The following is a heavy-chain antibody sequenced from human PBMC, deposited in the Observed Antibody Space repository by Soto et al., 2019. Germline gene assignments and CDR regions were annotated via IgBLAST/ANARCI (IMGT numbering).Heavy chain of an antibody. CDR1: GGSFSGYY. Sequence: SETLSLTCAVYGGSFSGYYWSWIRKPPGKGLEWIGEINHSGSTNYNPSLKSRVTISVDTSKNQFSLKLSSVTAADTAVYYCARGGGYCTNGVCRYYYGMDVWGQGTTVTVSS. V-gene: IGHV4-34*01. CDR3: ARGGGYCTNGVCRYYYGMDV. J-gene: IGHJ6*02. CDR2: INHSGST. D-gene: IGHD2-8*01.